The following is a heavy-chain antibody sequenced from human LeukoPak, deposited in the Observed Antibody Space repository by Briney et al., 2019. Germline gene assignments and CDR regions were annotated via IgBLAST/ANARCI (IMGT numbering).Heavy chain of an antibody. CDR1: GFTFSSYA. J-gene: IGHJ4*02. V-gene: IGHV3-23*01. CDR2: ISGGGGST. Sequence: GGSLRLSCVASGFTFSSYAMNWVRQAPGKGLEWVSAISGGGGSTHYADSVKGRFTISRDNSKNTLYLQMNSLRVEDTAVYHCAKALGFRAPDSWGQGTLVTVSS. CDR3: AKALGFRAPDS.